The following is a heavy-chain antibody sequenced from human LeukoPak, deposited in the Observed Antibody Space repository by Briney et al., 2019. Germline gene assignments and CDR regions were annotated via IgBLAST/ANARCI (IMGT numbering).Heavy chain of an antibody. D-gene: IGHD6-19*01. CDR3: VRDSSHSSARVEVADTRGASLGD. V-gene: IGHV3-7*01. CDR2: IKQDGSEK. Sequence: GGSLRLSCTVSGFTFSRYWMSWVRQVPGKGLEWVADIKQDGSEKYYVDSVKGRFTISRDNAKNSLYLQMNSLRAEDTAVYYCVRDSSHSSARVEVADTRGASLGDWGQGTLVSVSS. CDR1: GFTFSRYW. J-gene: IGHJ4*02.